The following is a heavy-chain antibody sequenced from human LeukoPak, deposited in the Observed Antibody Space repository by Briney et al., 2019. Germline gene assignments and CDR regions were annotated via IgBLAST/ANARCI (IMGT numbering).Heavy chain of an antibody. D-gene: IGHD2-2*01. CDR1: GYTFTSYY. J-gene: IGHJ4*02. CDR3: ARGAVSSTSWKLDY. Sequence: GASVKVSCKASGYTFTSYYMHWVRQAPGQGLEWMGGIIPIFGTANYAQKFQGRVTITTDESTSTAYMELSSLRSEDTAVYYCARGAVSSTSWKLDYWGQGTLVTVSS. V-gene: IGHV1-69*05. CDR2: IIPIFGTA.